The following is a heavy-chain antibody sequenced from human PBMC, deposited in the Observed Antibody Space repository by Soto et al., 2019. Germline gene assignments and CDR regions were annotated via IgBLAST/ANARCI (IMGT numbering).Heavy chain of an antibody. D-gene: IGHD3-22*01. J-gene: IGHJ5*02. V-gene: IGHV4-59*01. CDR2: IYYSGST. Sequence: ASETLSLTCTVSGGSISSYYWSWIRQPPGKGLEWIGYIYYSGSTNYNPSLKSRVTISVDTSKNQFSLKLSSVTAADTAVYYCARGDYYDSSGYYYENWFDPWGQGTLVTVSS. CDR3: ARGDYYDSSGYYYENWFDP. CDR1: GGSISSYY.